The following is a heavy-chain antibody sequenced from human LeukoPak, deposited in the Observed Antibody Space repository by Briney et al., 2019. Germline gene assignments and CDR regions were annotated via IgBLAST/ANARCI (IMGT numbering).Heavy chain of an antibody. D-gene: IGHD1-7*01. CDR2: ISTSSSYI. V-gene: IGHV3-21*01. J-gene: IGHJ4*02. CDR3: ARGWNSDYFDY. Sequence: GGSLRLSCAASGFTVSNNYMSWVRQAPGKGLEWVSSISTSSSYIYYADSVKGRFTISRDNAKNSLYLQMNSLRAEDTAVYYCARGWNSDYFDYWGQGTLVTVSS. CDR1: GFTVSNNY.